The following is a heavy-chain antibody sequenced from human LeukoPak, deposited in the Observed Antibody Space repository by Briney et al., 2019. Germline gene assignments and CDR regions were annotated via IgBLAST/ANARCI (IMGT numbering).Heavy chain of an antibody. CDR1: GGSFSGYY. J-gene: IGHJ4*02. CDR2: INHSGST. D-gene: IGHD2-15*01. CDR3: ARGGISHY. V-gene: IGHV4-34*01. Sequence: SETLSLTCAVYGGSFSGYYWSWIRQPPGKGLEWIGEINHSGSTNYNLSLKSRVTISVDTSKNKFSLKLSSVTAADTAVYYCARGGISHYWGQGTLVTVSS.